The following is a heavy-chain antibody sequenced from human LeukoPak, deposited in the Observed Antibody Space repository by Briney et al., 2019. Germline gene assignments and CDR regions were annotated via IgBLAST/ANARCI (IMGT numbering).Heavy chain of an antibody. CDR2: IYYSGST. CDR1: GGSISSSSYY. V-gene: IGHV4-39*07. J-gene: IGHJ4*02. CDR3: ARAPYSSGWYGTYYFDY. D-gene: IGHD6-19*01. Sequence: SETLSLTCTVSGGSISSSSYYWGWIRQPPGKGLEWIGSIYYSGSTYYNPSLKSRVTISVDTSKNQFSLKLSSVTAADTAVYYCARAPYSSGWYGTYYFDYWGQGTLVTVSS.